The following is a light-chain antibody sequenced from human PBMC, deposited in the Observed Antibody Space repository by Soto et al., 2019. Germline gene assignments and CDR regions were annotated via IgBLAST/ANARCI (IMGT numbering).Light chain of an antibody. CDR3: QQYGGSPRT. J-gene: IGKJ1*01. CDR2: GAS. V-gene: IGKV3-20*01. CDR1: QSVSSTY. Sequence: EIVLTQSPGTLSLSPGERATLSCRASQSVSSTYLAWYQQKPGQAPRLLIDGASSRDTGIPDRFSGSGSGTDFTLTISRLEPEDFAVYYCQQYGGSPRTFGQGTRVEIK.